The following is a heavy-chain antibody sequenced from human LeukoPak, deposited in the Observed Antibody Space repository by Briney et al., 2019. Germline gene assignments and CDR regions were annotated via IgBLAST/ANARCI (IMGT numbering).Heavy chain of an antibody. Sequence: GGSLRLSCAGSGFTLSKYWVHWVRQVPGKGLVWVSRINVEGSRTDYADSVRGRFTISRDNAKNTVYLQMNSLTAEDTAVYYCARSMSGSNDFWGQGTLVTVSS. CDR2: INVEGSRT. J-gene: IGHJ4*02. V-gene: IGHV3-74*01. D-gene: IGHD4-11*01. CDR1: GFTLSKYW. CDR3: ARSMSGSNDF.